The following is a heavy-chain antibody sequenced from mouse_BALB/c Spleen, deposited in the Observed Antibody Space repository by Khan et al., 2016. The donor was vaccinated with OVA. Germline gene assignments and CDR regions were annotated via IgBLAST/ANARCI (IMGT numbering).Heavy chain of an antibody. CDR1: GYSFASYW. CDR3: TRSYESYYFDY. CDR2: IYPGISDT. V-gene: IGHV1-5*01. J-gene: IGHJ2*01. Sequence: VQLKESGTVLARPGASVKMSCKASGYSFASYWMHWVKQRPGQGLEWIGTIYPGISDTRYNQKFKGKATLTAVSSASTAYMEFSSLTNEDSAVYYCTRSYESYYFDYWGQGTTLTVSS. D-gene: IGHD2-3*01.